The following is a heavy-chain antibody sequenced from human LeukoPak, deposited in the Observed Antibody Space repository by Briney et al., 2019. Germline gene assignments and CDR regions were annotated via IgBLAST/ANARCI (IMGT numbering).Heavy chain of an antibody. Sequence: GGSLRLSCAASGFPFSSYAMSWVRQAPGKGLEWVSTLIDASNIIYYADSVKGRFTISRDNSKNTLYLQMNSLRANDTAVYYCVKDGGTYPACYFDCWGPRTMVTVSS. D-gene: IGHD1-26*01. CDR3: VKDGGTYPACYFDC. CDR2: LIDASNII. V-gene: IGHV3-23*01. CDR1: GFPFSSYA. J-gene: IGHJ4*02.